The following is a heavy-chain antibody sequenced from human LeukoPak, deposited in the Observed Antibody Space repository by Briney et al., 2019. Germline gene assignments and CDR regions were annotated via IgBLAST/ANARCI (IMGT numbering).Heavy chain of an antibody. J-gene: IGHJ4*02. D-gene: IGHD3-10*01. Sequence: ASVKVSCKASGGTFSSYAISRVRQAPGQGLEWMGGIIPIFGTANYAQKFQGRVTITADESTSTAYMELSSLRSEDTAVYYCARGGVLLWFGELLEFDYWGQGTLVTVSS. CDR3: ARGGVLLWFGELLEFDY. CDR2: IIPIFGTA. CDR1: GGTFSSYA. V-gene: IGHV1-69*13.